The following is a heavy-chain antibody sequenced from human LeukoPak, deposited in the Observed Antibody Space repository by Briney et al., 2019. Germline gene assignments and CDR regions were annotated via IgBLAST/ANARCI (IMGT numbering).Heavy chain of an antibody. Sequence: HAGGSLRPSCAASGFSFSTYAMSWVRQAPGKGLEWVSGVNGNGGSTSYADSVKGRFTIFRDNSKSTVYLQMNGLRVEDTAVYYCAKSLYGGCDYWGQGTVVTVSS. CDR3: AKSLYGGCDY. CDR2: VNGNGGST. J-gene: IGHJ4*02. D-gene: IGHD3-16*02. CDR1: GFSFSTYA. V-gene: IGHV3-23*01.